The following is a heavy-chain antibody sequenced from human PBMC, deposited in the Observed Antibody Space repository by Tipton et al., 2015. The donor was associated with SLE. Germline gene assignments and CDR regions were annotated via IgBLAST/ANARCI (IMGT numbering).Heavy chain of an antibody. Sequence: QLVQSGAEVKNPGASVKVSCKASGYTFTSSGISWVRQAPGQGLEWMGWISTYYGNTNYAQNFQGRVTMTADTSTRTVYMELRSLRSNDTAMYYCARSIVATTDFDFWGQGTLGSVSS. CDR3: ARSIVATTDFDF. CDR2: ISTYYGNT. CDR1: GYTFTSSG. D-gene: IGHD5-12*01. J-gene: IGHJ4*02. V-gene: IGHV1-18*01.